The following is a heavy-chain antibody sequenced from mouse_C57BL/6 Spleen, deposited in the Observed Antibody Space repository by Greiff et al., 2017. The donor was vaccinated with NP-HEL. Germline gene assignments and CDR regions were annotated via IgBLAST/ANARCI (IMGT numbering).Heavy chain of an antibody. V-gene: IGHV1-52*01. Sequence: QVQLQQPGAELVRPGSSVKLSCKASGYTFTSYWMHWVKQRPIQGLEWIGNIDPSDSETHYNQKFKDKATLTVDKSSSTAYMQLSSLTSEDSAVYYCARTGDYGTYWYFDVWGTGTTVTVSS. CDR2: IDPSDSET. D-gene: IGHD2-4*01. CDR3: ARTGDYGTYWYFDV. J-gene: IGHJ1*03. CDR1: GYTFTSYW.